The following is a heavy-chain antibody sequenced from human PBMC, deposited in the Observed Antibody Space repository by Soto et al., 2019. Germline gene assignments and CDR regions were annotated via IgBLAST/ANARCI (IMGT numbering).Heavy chain of an antibody. CDR2: IKSKTDGGTT. Sequence: GGSLRLSCAASGFPFSNAWMSWVRQAPGNGLEWVGRIKSKTDGGTTDYAAPVKGRFTISRDDSKNTLYLQMNSLKTEDTAVYYCTTPGRYYDILTGYYTDPGKFDYWGQGTLVTVSS. CDR1: GFPFSNAW. D-gene: IGHD3-9*01. CDR3: TTPGRYYDILTGYYTDPGKFDY. J-gene: IGHJ4*02. V-gene: IGHV3-15*01.